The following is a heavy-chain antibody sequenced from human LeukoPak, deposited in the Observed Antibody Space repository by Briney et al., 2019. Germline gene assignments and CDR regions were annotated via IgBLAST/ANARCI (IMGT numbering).Heavy chain of an antibody. CDR2: IYYSGST. Sequence: SETLSLTCAVYGGSFSGYYWGWIRQPPGKGLEWIGSIYYSGSTYYNPSLKSRVTISVDTSKNQFSLKLSSVTAADTAVYYCARQEYSTPGENAFDIWGQGTMVTVSS. J-gene: IGHJ3*02. V-gene: IGHV4-39*01. CDR3: ARQEYSTPGENAFDI. CDR1: GGSFSGYY. D-gene: IGHD6-6*01.